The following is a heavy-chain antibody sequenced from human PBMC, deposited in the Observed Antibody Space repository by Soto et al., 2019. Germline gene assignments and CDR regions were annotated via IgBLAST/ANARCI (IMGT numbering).Heavy chain of an antibody. Sequence: SETLSLTCAAYGGSFSGYYWSWIRHPPGKGLEWIGEINHSGSTNYNPSLKSRGTISVDTSKNQFSLKLSSVAAADTAVYYCARGGYYDFWSGYYTNYYHYDMDVWGQGTTVTVSS. V-gene: IGHV4-34*01. D-gene: IGHD3-3*01. CDR3: ARGGYYDFWSGYYTNYYHYDMDV. J-gene: IGHJ6*02. CDR1: GGSFSGYY. CDR2: INHSGST.